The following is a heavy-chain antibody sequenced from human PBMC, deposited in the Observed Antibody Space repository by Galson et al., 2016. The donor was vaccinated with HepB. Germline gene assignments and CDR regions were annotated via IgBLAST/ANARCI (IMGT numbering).Heavy chain of an antibody. V-gene: IGHV3-7*05. Sequence: SLRLSCATSGFSFSHYWMTWVRQAPGKGLEWVANIKEDGTEKYYVDSVKGRFTISRDNAKNSLFLQMTSLRDEDTALYYCASENRLSYWGPGTLVTVSS. J-gene: IGHJ4*02. CDR1: GFSFSHYW. CDR3: ASENRLSY. D-gene: IGHD1-14*01. CDR2: IKEDGTEK.